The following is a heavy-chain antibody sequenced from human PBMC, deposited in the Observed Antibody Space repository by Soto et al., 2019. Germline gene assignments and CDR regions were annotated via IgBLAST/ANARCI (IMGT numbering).Heavy chain of an antibody. V-gene: IGHV3-7*01. J-gene: IGHJ6*02. CDR2: IKQDGSEK. D-gene: IGHD3-3*01. Sequence: GGSLRLSCAASGFTFSSYWMSWVRQAPGKGLEWVANIKQDGSEKYYVDSVEGRFTISRDNAKNSLYLQMNSLRAEDTAVYYCARGLGIFGVVRTMDVWGQGTTVTVSS. CDR3: ARGLGIFGVVRTMDV. CDR1: GFTFSSYW.